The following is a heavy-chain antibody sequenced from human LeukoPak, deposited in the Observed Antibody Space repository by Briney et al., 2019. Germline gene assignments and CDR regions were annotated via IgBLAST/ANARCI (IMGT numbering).Heavy chain of an antibody. CDR1: GYTFTGYY. CDR3: ARAGAAMVTTYDY. J-gene: IGHJ4*02. D-gene: IGHD5-18*01. CDR2: INAGNGNT. V-gene: IGHV1-3*03. Sequence: ASVKVSCKASGYTFTGYYMHWVRQAPGQRLEWMGWINAGNGNTKYSQEFQGRVTITRDTSASTAYMELSSLRSEDMAVYYCARAGAAMVTTYDYWGQGTLVTVSS.